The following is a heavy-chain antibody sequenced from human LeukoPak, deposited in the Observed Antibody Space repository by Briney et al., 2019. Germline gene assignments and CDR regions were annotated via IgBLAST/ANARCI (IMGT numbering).Heavy chain of an antibody. Sequence: PGGCLRLSCAASGFTFSNACMSWVRQAPGKGLEWVGHIKSKSDGGTADYAAPMKGRFTISRDDSMNTLYLQMNSLKTDDTAVYYCATQNELQWGQGTLVTVSS. V-gene: IGHV3-15*01. J-gene: IGHJ4*02. CDR2: IKSKSDGGTA. D-gene: IGHD1-1*01. CDR1: GFTFSNAC. CDR3: ATQNELQ.